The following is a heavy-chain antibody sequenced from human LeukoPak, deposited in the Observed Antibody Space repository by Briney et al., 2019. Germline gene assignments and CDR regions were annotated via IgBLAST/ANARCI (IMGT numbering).Heavy chain of an antibody. CDR2: IYPRDGST. Sequence: ASVTVSCKASVYTFTSNYLHWVRQAPGQGLEWMGMIYPRDGSTSYAQKFQGRVTVTRDTSTSTVHMELSGLRSEDTAVYYCARDQEGFDYWGQGTLVTVSS. CDR1: VYTFTSNY. V-gene: IGHV1-46*01. CDR3: ARDQEGFDY. J-gene: IGHJ4*02.